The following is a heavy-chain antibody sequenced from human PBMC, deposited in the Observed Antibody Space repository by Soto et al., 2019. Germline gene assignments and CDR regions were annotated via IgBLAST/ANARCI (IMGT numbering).Heavy chain of an antibody. Sequence: QVQLVQSGAEVKKPGSSVKVSCKASGGTFSSYAISWVRQAPGQGLEWMGGIIPIFGTANYAQKFQGRVTITADKSTRTAYMERSSVRSEDTDVYYCASVLVHYYGSGSDPRPDYGMDVWGQGTTVTFSS. V-gene: IGHV1-69*06. CDR3: ASVLVHYYGSGSDPRPDYGMDV. D-gene: IGHD3-10*01. CDR1: GGTFSSYA. J-gene: IGHJ6*02. CDR2: IIPIFGTA.